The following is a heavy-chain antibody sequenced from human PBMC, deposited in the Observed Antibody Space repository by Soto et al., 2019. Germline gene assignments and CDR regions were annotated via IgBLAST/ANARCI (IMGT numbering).Heavy chain of an antibody. CDR3: AKAQVFYSGSYSGYGYYARDV. CDR1: GVTFSSYA. D-gene: IGHD1-26*01. J-gene: IGHJ6*02. Sequence: PGVSLRLSCSAAGVTFSSYAMSWVRRAPGKGLEWVSTISGSGRSTYYGDSVKGRFTISRDNSKSPLYLEMNSLRAEDTAVYYRAKAQVFYSGSYSGYGYYARDVWGRGTRVTVSS. V-gene: IGHV3-23*01. CDR2: ISGSGRST.